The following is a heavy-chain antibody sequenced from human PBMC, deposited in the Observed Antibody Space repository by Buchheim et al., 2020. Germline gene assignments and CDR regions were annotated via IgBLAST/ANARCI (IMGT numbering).Heavy chain of an antibody. CDR3: AKHYGGDYGAYFDY. D-gene: IGHD4-23*01. Sequence: EVQLVESGGGLVQPGGSLRLSCAVSGFTFSSYAMSWVRQAPGKGLEWVSAITAGGGNTFYTDSVKGRFTISRDNSKNTPDMQMNSLRAEDTALYYCAKHYGGDYGAYFDYWGQGTL. CDR2: ITAGGGNT. CDR1: GFTFSSYA. J-gene: IGHJ4*02. V-gene: IGHV3-23*04.